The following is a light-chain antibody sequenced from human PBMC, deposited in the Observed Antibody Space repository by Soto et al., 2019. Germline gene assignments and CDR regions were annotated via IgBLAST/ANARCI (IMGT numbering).Light chain of an antibody. Sequence: EIGLTQSPGTLSLSPGERATLSCRASQTVTSNSLAWYQQKPGQAPRLLIHGASTRATGIPDRFSGSGSGTDFTLTISRLEPEDFAVYYCQVYGSSPKTFGQGTKVEVK. CDR2: GAS. V-gene: IGKV3-20*01. CDR3: QVYGSSPKT. CDR1: QTVTSNS. J-gene: IGKJ1*01.